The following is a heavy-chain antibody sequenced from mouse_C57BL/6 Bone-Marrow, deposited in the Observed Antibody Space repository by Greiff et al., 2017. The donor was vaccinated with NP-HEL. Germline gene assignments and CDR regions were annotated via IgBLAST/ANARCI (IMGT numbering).Heavy chain of an antibody. Sequence: QVQLQQPGPELVMPGASVKLSCKASGYTFPSYWMHWVKQRPGQGLEWIGEIDPSDSYTNYNQKFKGKSTLTVDKSSSTAYMQLSSLTSEDSAVYYCARSGYYRDYWGQGTTLTVSS. D-gene: IGHD2-14*01. J-gene: IGHJ2*01. V-gene: IGHV1-69*01. CDR1: GYTFPSYW. CDR3: ARSGYYRDY. CDR2: IDPSDSYT.